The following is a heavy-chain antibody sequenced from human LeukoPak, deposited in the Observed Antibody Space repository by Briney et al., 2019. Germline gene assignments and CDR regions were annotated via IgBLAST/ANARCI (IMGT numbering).Heavy chain of an antibody. V-gene: IGHV3-74*01. CDR2: INSDGSST. CDR1: GFTFSIYW. J-gene: IGHJ6*03. CDR3: SSSTGRTGTNEPFYYYMDV. D-gene: IGHD1-7*01. Sequence: GGSLRLSCAAAGFTFSIYWMHWVRQAPGKGLVWVSRINSDGSSTSYADSVKGRFTISRDNAKNTLYLQMNSLRAEDTAVYYCSSSTGRTGTNEPFYYYMDVWGKGTTVTVSS.